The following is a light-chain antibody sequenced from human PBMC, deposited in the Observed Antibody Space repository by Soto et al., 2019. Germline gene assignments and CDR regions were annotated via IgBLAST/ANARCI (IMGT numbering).Light chain of an antibody. Sequence: EIVLTQSPGILSLSPGERATLSCRASQSVPSSYLAWYQQKPGQAPRLLIFTASTRATGIPDRFSGSGFGTDFTLPISRLEPDDSAVYYCQQYGTAPLTFGGGAKVEI. CDR3: QQYGTAPLT. CDR2: TAS. V-gene: IGKV3-20*01. J-gene: IGKJ4*01. CDR1: QSVPSSY.